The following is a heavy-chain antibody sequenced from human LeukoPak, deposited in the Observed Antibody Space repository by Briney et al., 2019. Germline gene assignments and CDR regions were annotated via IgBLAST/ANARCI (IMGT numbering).Heavy chain of an antibody. J-gene: IGHJ4*02. D-gene: IGHD3-3*01. CDR3: ARDPHRLYDFWSGYFDY. V-gene: IGHV1-69*04. CDR1: GGTFSSYA. Sequence: ASVKVSCKASGGTFSSYAISWVRQAPGQGLEWMGRIIPTLGIANYAQKFQGRVTITADKSTSTAYMELSSLRSEDTAVYYCARDPHRLYDFWSGYFDYWGQGTLVTVSS. CDR2: IIPTLGIA.